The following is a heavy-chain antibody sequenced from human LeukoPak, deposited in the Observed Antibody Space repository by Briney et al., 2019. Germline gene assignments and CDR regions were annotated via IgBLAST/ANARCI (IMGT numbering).Heavy chain of an antibody. V-gene: IGHV1-2*02. Sequence: ASVKVSCKASGYTFTGYYMHWVRQAPGQGLEWMGWINPNSGGTNYAQKFQGRVTMTRDTSISTAYMELSRLRSDDTAVYYCARDYLGAKYSGSKGLDYWGQGTLVTVSS. CDR1: GYTFTGYY. CDR2: INPNSGGT. CDR3: ARDYLGAKYSGSKGLDY. D-gene: IGHD1-26*01. J-gene: IGHJ4*02.